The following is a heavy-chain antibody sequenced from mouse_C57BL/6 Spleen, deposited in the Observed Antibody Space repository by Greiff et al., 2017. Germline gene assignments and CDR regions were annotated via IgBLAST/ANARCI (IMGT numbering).Heavy chain of an antibody. CDR1: GFNIKNTY. V-gene: IGHV14-3*01. D-gene: IGHD2-2*01. CDR3: AMWLPSYWYFDF. J-gene: IGHJ1*03. CDR2: IDPANGNT. Sequence: EVQLQESVAELVRPGASVKLSCTASGFNIKNTYMHWVKQRPEQGLEWIGRIDPANGNTKYAPKFQGKATITAATSSNTAYLQLSSLTSEDTAIYFCAMWLPSYWYFDFWGTGTTVTVSS.